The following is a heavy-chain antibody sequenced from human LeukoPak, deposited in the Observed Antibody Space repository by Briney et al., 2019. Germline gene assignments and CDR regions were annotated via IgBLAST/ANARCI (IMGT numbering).Heavy chain of an antibody. CDR2: ISYDGSNK. CDR1: GFTFSSYA. Sequence: PGGSLRLSCPASGFTFSSYAMHWVRQAPGKGLEWVAVISYDGSNKYYADSVKGRFTISRDNSKNTLYLQMNSLRAEDTAVYYCARSATDYYDSSGPSGYWGQGTLVTVSS. J-gene: IGHJ4*02. D-gene: IGHD3-22*01. CDR3: ARSATDYYDSSGPSGY. V-gene: IGHV3-30-3*01.